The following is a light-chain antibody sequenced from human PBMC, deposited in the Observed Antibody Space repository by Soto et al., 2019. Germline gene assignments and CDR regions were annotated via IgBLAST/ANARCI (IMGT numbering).Light chain of an antibody. CDR1: TSNFGAGYD. V-gene: IGLV1-40*01. CDR3: QSYDTSLSGRVV. CDR2: GNS. J-gene: IGLJ2*01. Sequence: QSVLTQPPSLSGAPGQRVTISCTGSTSNFGAGYDVHWYQHRPGTAPKLLIYGNSNRPSGVPNRFSGSKSGTSASLAITGLQAEDEADYYCQSYDTSLSGRVVFGGGTKLTVL.